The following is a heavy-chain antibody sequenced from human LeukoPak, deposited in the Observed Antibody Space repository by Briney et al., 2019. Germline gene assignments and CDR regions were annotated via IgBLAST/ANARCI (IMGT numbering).Heavy chain of an antibody. D-gene: IGHD4-23*01. CDR1: GYTLTELS. CDR2: FDPEDGER. J-gene: IGHJ4*02. Sequence: WASVKVSCKVSGYTLTELSMHWVRQAPGKGLEWMGGFDPEDGERIYEQKFQGRVIMTEDTSTDTAYMEMRSLKSEGTAVYYCATNLATVVTPAYYWGQGTVVIVSA. CDR3: ATNLATVVTPAYY. V-gene: IGHV1-24*01.